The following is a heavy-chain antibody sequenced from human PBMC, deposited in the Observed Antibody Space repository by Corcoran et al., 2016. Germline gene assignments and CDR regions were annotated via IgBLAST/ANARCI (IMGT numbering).Heavy chain of an antibody. J-gene: IGHJ4*02. CDR2: IHYSGST. D-gene: IGHD3-22*01. Sequence: QLQLQESGPGLVQPSETMSLTCTVSGGSITSTNYHWDWYRQPPGKGLEWIASIHYSGSTHYSPSLDSRVTISVDTSNNQFSLKLTSVTAADTALYHCARDAGYWGQGTLVTVSS. CDR3: ARDAGY. CDR1: GGSITSTNYH. V-gene: IGHV4-39*07.